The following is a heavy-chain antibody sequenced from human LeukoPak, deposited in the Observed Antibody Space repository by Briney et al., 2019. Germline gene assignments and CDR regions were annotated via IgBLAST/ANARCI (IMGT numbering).Heavy chain of an antibody. CDR2: ISSSSSYI. V-gene: IGHV3-21*01. J-gene: IGHJ4*02. CDR3: AREYSYGSAPFDY. Sequence: GGSLRLSCAASGFTFSSYSMNWVRQAPGKGLEWVSSISSSSSYIYYADSVKGRFTISRDNAKSSLYLQMNSLRAEDTAVYYCAREYSYGSAPFDYWGQGTLVTVSS. D-gene: IGHD5-18*01. CDR1: GFTFSSYS.